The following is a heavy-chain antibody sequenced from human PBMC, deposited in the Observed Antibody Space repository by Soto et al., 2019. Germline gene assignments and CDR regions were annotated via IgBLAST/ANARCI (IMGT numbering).Heavy chain of an antibody. CDR3: ARSHYYDSSGYYRSFFQH. CDR2: IWYDGSNK. CDR1: GFTFSSYG. D-gene: IGHD3-22*01. Sequence: PGGFLRLSCAASGFTFSSYGMHWVRQAPGKGLEWVAVIWYDGSNKYYADSVKGRFTISRDNSKNTLYLQMNGLRAEDTAVYYCARSHYYDSSGYYRSFFQHWGQGTLVTVSS. V-gene: IGHV3-33*01. J-gene: IGHJ1*01.